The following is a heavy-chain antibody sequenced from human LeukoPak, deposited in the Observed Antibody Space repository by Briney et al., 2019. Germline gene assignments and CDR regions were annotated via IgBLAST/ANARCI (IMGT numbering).Heavy chain of an antibody. CDR2: IYTSGST. V-gene: IGHV4-61*02. CDR1: GGSISSGSYY. Sequence: SQTLSLTCTVSGGSISSGSYYWSWIRQPAGKGLEWIGRIYTSGSTNYNPSLKSRVTISVDTSKNQFSLKLSSVTAADTAVYYCARGERRYCSSTSCYSVYFDYWGQGTLVTVSS. J-gene: IGHJ4*02. D-gene: IGHD2-2*01. CDR3: ARGERRYCSSTSCYSVYFDY.